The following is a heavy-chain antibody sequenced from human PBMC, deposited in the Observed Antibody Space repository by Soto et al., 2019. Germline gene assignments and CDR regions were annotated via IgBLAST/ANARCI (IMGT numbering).Heavy chain of an antibody. CDR3: ASHYDMWSGYLSPVDS. J-gene: IGHJ4*02. D-gene: IGHD3-3*01. V-gene: IGHV3-11*01. CDR1: GYTFSDYY. Sequence: QVQLVESGGDLVKPGGSLRLSCAASGYTFSDYYMSWIRQAPGKGLEWISYIDTSGTKTYYADSVKGRFTITRDNPKNSLYLEMNSLRDEDTAVYYCASHYDMWSGYLSPVDSWGQGTLVTVSS. CDR2: IDTSGTKT.